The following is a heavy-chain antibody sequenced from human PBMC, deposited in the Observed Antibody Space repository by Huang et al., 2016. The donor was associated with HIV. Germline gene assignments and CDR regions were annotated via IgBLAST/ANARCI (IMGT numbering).Heavy chain of an antibody. CDR3: ARDLRAYYYGSGSYPHAFDI. Sequence: QVQLQESGPGLVKPSETLSLTCTVSGVSISSYYWSWSRQPPGTGLEWIGYIYYSGSTNYNPSLKSRVTISVDTSKNQFSRKLSAVTAADTAVYYCARDLRAYYYGSGSYPHAFDIWGQGTMVTVSS. J-gene: IGHJ3*02. D-gene: IGHD3-10*01. CDR1: GVSISSYY. CDR2: IYYSGST. V-gene: IGHV4-59*01.